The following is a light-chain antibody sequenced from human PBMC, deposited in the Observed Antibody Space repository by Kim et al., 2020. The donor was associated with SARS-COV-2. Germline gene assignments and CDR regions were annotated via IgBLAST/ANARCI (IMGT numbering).Light chain of an antibody. V-gene: IGKV1-27*01. J-gene: IGKJ1*01. Sequence: DIQMTQSPSSLSASVGDRVTITCRASQVINSYLAWYQQKPGKAPTVLIYGASTLHSGVPSRFRGRGSGTDFTLTISSLQPEDVGTYYCKKYSRVTWRFGHRAKVDIK. CDR2: GAS. CDR1: QVINSY. CDR3: KKYSRVTWR.